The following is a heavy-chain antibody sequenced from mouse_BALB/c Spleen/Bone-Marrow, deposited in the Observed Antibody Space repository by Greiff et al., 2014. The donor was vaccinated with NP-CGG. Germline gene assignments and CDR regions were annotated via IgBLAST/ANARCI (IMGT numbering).Heavy chain of an antibody. D-gene: IGHD1-2*01. J-gene: IGHJ2*01. CDR2: ISYSGGT. CDR1: GDSITSGY. V-gene: IGHV3-8*02. Sequence: VQLKQSGPSLVKPSQTLSLTCSVTGDSITSGYWNWIRKFPGNKLEYMGFISYSGGTYYNPSLRSRISITRDTSKNQYYLHLNSVTTGDTATYYCARTHYYGWFDYWGQGPTLTVSS. CDR3: ARTHYYGWFDY.